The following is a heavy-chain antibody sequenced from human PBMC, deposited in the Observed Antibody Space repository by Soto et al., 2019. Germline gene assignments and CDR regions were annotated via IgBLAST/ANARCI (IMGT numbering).Heavy chain of an antibody. CDR1: GFTFSSHG. Sequence: EVQLVESGGGLVKPGGSLRLSCAASGFTFSSHGMNWVRQAPGKGLEWVSCITSTSSFIYYADSVKGRFTISRDNAKNSLSLQMDSLRAEDTAVYYCARGAVVGIGQELDFWGQGILVTVSS. V-gene: IGHV3-21*01. J-gene: IGHJ4*02. D-gene: IGHD6-19*01. CDR3: ARGAVVGIGQELDF. CDR2: ITSTSSFI.